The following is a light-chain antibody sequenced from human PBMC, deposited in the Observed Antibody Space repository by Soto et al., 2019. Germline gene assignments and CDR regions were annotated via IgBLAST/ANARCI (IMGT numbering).Light chain of an antibody. V-gene: IGKV1-27*01. CDR2: GAS. J-gene: IGKJ3*01. CDR3: QKYNSAPHT. CDR1: QGISNF. Sequence: DIQMTQSPSSLSASVGDRVTITCRASQGISNFLAWYQKKPGKVPNLLIHGASNLHSGVPSRFSGSGSGTDFTLTISSLQAEDAATYYCQKYNSAPHTFGPGTTIEI.